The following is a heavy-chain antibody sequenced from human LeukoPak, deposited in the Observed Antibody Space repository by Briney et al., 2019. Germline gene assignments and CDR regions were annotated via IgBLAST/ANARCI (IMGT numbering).Heavy chain of an antibody. CDR1: GCTFDEYA. D-gene: IGHD2-2*01. V-gene: IGHV3-43*02. CDR2: ISGDGDTT. J-gene: IGHJ3*02. Sequence: GGSPRLSCVASGCTFDEYAMHWVRQAPGKGLEWVSVISGDGDTTYYADSLKGRFTISRDNSKNPLCLQFDSLRPEETASYFCARDMAPQRPPYDAFDIWGQGARVTVSS. CDR3: ARDMAPQRPPYDAFDI.